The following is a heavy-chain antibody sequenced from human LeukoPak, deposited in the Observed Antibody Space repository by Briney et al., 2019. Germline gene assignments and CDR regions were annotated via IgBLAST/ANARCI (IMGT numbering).Heavy chain of an antibody. D-gene: IGHD3-22*01. CDR1: GFTFSSYS. CDR3: ARADINYYDSSGYGDY. Sequence: GGSLRLSCAASGFTFSSYSMNWVRQAPGKGLEWVSSISSSSSYIYYADSVKGRFTISRDNAKNSLYLQMNSLRAEDTAVYYCARADINYYDSSGYGDYWGQGTLATASS. J-gene: IGHJ4*02. V-gene: IGHV3-21*01. CDR2: ISSSSSYI.